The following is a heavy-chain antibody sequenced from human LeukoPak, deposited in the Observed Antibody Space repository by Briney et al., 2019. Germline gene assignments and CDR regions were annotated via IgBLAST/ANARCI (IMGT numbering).Heavy chain of an antibody. CDR1: GYTLPNYR. V-gene: IGHV5-51*04. J-gene: IGHJ4*02. CDR3: ARFRCGGDCHSGF. Sequence: GESLKIPCNGSGYTLPNYRIGWVRPTPGEGLEWMGIMYPWCGSPTRYNPSYQGLVTMRADQPTHTAYLQWSSLKASDTAIYYCARFRCGGDCHSGFWGQGTRVSVAS. CDR2: MYPWCGSPT. D-gene: IGHD2-21*02.